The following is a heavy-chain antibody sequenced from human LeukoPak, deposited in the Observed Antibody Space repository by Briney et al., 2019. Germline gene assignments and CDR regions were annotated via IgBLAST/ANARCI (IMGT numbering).Heavy chain of an antibody. J-gene: IGHJ6*03. Sequence: SETLSLTCTVSGYSISSGDYWGWIRQPPGKGLEWIGSIYHSGSIYYNPSLKSRVSISVDTSKIQFSLRLSSVTAADTAVYYCATIVVDPGSVYYYMDVWGKGTTVTVSS. CDR2: IYHSGSI. CDR3: ATIVVDPGSVYYYMDV. D-gene: IGHD2-2*01. V-gene: IGHV4-38-2*02. CDR1: GYSISSGDY.